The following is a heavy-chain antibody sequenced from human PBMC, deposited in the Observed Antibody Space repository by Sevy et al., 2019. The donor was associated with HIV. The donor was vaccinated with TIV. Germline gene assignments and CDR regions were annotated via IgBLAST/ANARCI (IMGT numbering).Heavy chain of an antibody. V-gene: IGHV3-48*01. CDR3: AREGGYTDQGMDV. J-gene: IGHJ6*02. D-gene: IGHD5-12*01. CDR2: IDSSSSNR. Sequence: GGSLRLSCAASGFNISSNYLSWVRQAPGKGLEWLSYIDSSSSNRYYAESVKGRFTVSRDNAKKSLYVQMNSLRGEDTAVYYCAREGGYTDQGMDVWGQGTTVTVSS. CDR1: GFNISSNY.